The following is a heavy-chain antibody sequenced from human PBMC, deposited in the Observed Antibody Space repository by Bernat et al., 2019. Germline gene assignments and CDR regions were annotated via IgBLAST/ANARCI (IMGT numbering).Heavy chain of an antibody. Sequence: QVQLQESGPGLVKPSETLSLTCTVSGASITTFYWSWVRQPPGKGLEWLGYVWHTGRTRYNPSLRSRLSISVDASKNQVSLELTSVTAADTAVYFCATQYGDYAEYFRHWGQGTLVSVSS. V-gene: IGHV4-59*12. CDR1: GASITTFY. D-gene: IGHD4-17*01. J-gene: IGHJ1*01. CDR2: VWHTGRT. CDR3: ATQYGDYAEYFRH.